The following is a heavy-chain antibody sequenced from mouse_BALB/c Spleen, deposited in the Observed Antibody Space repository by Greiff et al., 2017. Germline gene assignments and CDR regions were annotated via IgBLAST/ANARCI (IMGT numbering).Heavy chain of an antibody. D-gene: IGHD2-3*01. CDR2: ISYSGST. CDR1: GYSITSDYA. V-gene: IGHV3-2*02. CDR3: ARKGVYDGYYRFAY. J-gene: IGHJ3*01. Sequence: EVKLQESGPGLVKPSQSLSLTCTVTGYSITSDYAWNWIRQFPGNKLEWMGYISYSGSTSYNPSLKSRISITRDTSKNQFFLQLNSVTTEDTATYYCARKGVYDGYYRFAYWGQGTLVTVSA.